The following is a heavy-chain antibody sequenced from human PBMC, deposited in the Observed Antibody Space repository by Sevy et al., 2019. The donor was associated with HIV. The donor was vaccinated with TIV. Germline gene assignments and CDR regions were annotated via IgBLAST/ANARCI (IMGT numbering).Heavy chain of an antibody. CDR1: GFTFGDYC. Sequence: GWSLRLSCTASGFTFGDYCMSWVRQAPGKGLEWVAFLKSDVYGGTVDHAASVRGRFVISRDDSKTIAYLQMNDLKTEDTGVYYCTRWTAAQSIFDYWGQGALVTVSS. V-gene: IGHV3-49*04. CDR3: TRWTAAQSIFDY. D-gene: IGHD6-13*01. CDR2: LKSDVYGGTV. J-gene: IGHJ4*02.